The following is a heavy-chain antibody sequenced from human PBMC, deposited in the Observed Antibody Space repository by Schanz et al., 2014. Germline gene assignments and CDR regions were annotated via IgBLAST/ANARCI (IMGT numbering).Heavy chain of an antibody. CDR3: ARGQDHAKTGDL. CDR1: GGSINSYY. V-gene: IGHV4-59*12. J-gene: IGHJ5*02. D-gene: IGHD2-2*01. CDR2: VHPSGTT. Sequence: QVQLQESGPGLVKPSETLSLTCTVSGGSINSYYWTWIRQPPGKGLEWIGEVHPSGTTNYNPSLSYRVPMSVDASKNQFSLKLTSVTAADTAVYYCARGQDHAKTGDLWGRGTLVTISS.